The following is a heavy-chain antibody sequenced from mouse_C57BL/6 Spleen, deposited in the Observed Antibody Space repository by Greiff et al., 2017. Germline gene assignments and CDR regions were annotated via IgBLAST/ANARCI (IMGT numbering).Heavy chain of an antibody. Sequence: QLQQSGPELVKPGASVKISCKASGYTFTDYYMSWVKQSHGKSLEWIGDINPNNGGTSYNQKFKGKATLTVDKSSSTAYMELRSLTSEDSAVYYCARSLGRRYFDVWGTGTTVTVSS. CDR3: ARSLGRRYFDV. V-gene: IGHV1-26*01. D-gene: IGHD4-1*01. J-gene: IGHJ1*03. CDR1: GYTFTDYY. CDR2: INPNNGGT.